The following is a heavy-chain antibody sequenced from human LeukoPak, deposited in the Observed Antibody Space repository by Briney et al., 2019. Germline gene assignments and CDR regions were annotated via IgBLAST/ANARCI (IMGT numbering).Heavy chain of an antibody. V-gene: IGHV3-7*01. D-gene: IGHD3-22*01. Sequence: GGSLRLSCAASGFTFSNYWMSWVRQAPGKGLEWVANIKTDGSEKYYVDSVKGRFTISRDNAKNSLYLQMNSLRAEDTAVYYCATYSSLNAREFQYWGQGTLVTVSS. J-gene: IGHJ1*01. CDR1: GFTFSNYW. CDR3: ATYSSLNAREFQY. CDR2: IKTDGSEK.